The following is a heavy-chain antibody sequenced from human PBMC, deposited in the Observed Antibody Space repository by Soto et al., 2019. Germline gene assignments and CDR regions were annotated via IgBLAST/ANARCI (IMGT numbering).Heavy chain of an antibody. J-gene: IGHJ3*02. CDR1: GFTFSNAW. V-gene: IGHV3-15*01. D-gene: IGHD3-22*01. CDR2: IKSKTDGGTT. Sequence: EVQLVESGGGLVKPGGSLRLSCAASGFTFSNAWMSWVRQAPGKGLEWVGRIKSKTDGGTTDYAAPVKGRFTISRDDSKNPLYLQMNSLKTEDTAVYYCTTYYYDSSGYYPDAFDIWGQGTMVTVSS. CDR3: TTYYYDSSGYYPDAFDI.